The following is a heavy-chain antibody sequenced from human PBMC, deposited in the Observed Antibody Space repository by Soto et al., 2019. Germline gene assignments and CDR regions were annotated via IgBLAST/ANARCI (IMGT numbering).Heavy chain of an antibody. D-gene: IGHD6-13*01. J-gene: IGHJ3*02. V-gene: IGHV2-5*02. CDR1: GFSLSTSGVG. CDR3: AQQRLVLGAFDI. CDR2: IYWDDDK. Sequence: QITLKESGPTLVKPTQTLTLTCTFSGFSLSTSGVGVGWIRQPPGKALEWLALIYWDDDKRYSPSLKSRLTITKDTSKNQVVLTMTNMDPVDTAAYYCAQQRLVLGAFDIWGQGTMVTVSS.